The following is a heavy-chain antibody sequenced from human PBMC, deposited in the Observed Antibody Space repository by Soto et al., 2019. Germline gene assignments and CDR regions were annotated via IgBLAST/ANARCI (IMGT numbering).Heavy chain of an antibody. CDR2: IIPIFDTA. Sequence: QVQLVQSGAEVKKPGSSVKVTCKTSGGTFSNYAISWVRQSQGQGLEWMGGIIPIFDTANYAQKFQGRVTITADESTSTAYMEVSSLRSADTAVYYCARDPVGYGGNSGYLDYWGQGTLVTVSS. D-gene: IGHD4-17*01. CDR1: GGTFSNYA. CDR3: ARDPVGYGGNSGYLDY. J-gene: IGHJ4*02. V-gene: IGHV1-69*12.